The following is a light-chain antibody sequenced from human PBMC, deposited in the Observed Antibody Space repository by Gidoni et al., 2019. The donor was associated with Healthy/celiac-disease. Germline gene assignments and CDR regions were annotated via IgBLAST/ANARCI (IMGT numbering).Light chain of an antibody. J-gene: IGKJ2*01. CDR2: GAS. CDR3: QQSSSPPPT. V-gene: IGKV1-39*01. CDR1: QSIGRY. Sequence: DLQMTQSPSSLSASVGDRVTIPCRASQSIGRYFNWYQQKPEKVPKLLIYGASSLESGVPSRFSGSGSGTDSTLSISRLQPEDSATYYCQQSSSPPPTFGQGTKLEIK.